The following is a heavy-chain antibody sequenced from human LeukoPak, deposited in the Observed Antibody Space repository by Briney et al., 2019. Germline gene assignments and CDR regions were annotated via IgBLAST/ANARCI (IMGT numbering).Heavy chain of an antibody. V-gene: IGHV1-69*04. J-gene: IGHJ5*02. CDR1: GGTFSSYT. CDR2: IIPILGIA. Sequence: SVKVSCKASGGTFSSYTISWVRQAPGQGLEWMGRIIPILGIANYAQKFQGRVTITADKSTSTAYMELSSLRSEDTAVYYCARDQFYDSSGYPFDLWGQGTLVTVSS. CDR3: ARDQFYDSSGYPFDL. D-gene: IGHD3-22*01.